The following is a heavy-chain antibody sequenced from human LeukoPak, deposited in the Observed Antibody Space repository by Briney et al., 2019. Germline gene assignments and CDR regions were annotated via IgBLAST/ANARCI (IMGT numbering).Heavy chain of an antibody. CDR1: GYTFSGYY. D-gene: IGHD5-24*01. CDR3: VLPRDGYNYVF. Sequence: ASVKLSCKASGYTFSGYYLNWVRQAPGQGLEWMGWINPNSGGTNYAQKFQGRVTMTRDTSISTAYMELSRLRSDNTAVYYCVLPRDGYNYVFWGQGTLVTASS. CDR2: INPNSGGT. J-gene: IGHJ1*01. V-gene: IGHV1-2*02.